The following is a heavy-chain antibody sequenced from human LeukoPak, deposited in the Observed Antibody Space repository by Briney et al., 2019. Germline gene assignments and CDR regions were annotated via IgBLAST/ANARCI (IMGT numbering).Heavy chain of an antibody. V-gene: IGHV4-4*07. CDR1: GGSISSYY. CDR2: IHTSGST. Sequence: SETLSLTCTVSGGSISSYYWSWIRQPAGKRLEWIGRIHTSGSTNYNPSLKSRVTMSVDTSKNQFSLKLSSVTAADTAVYYCARRNRGDWLDPWGQGTLVTVSS. J-gene: IGHJ5*02. CDR3: ARRNRGDWLDP. D-gene: IGHD1-26*01.